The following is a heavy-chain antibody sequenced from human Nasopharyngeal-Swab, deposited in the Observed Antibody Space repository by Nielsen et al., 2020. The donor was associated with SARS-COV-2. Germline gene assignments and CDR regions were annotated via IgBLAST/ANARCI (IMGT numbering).Heavy chain of an antibody. CDR2: INESGST. Sequence: SETLSLTCAVEGGAFNDYYWSWFRQAPGEGLEGIEQINESGSTVYNPSLKSRVSTSVDTTRKRFSLRLNSVTAADTAVYYCARGSWGGWYFDVWGRGALVSVSS. V-gene: IGHV4-34*01. J-gene: IGHJ2*01. D-gene: IGHD7-27*01. CDR1: GGAFNDYY. CDR3: ARGSWGGWYFDV.